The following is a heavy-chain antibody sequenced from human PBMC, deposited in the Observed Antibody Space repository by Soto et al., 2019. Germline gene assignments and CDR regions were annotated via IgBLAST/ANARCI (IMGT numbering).Heavy chain of an antibody. V-gene: IGHV4-34*01. D-gene: IGHD6-13*01. J-gene: IGHJ5*02. CDR1: GGSFSGYY. CDR3: ARPAAAAGINWFDP. Sequence: PSETLSLTCAVYGGSFSGYYWSWIRQPPGKGLEWIGEINHIGSTNYNPSLKSRVTISVDTSKNQFSLKLSSVTAADTAVYYCARPAAAAGINWFDPWGQGTLVTVSS. CDR2: INHIGST.